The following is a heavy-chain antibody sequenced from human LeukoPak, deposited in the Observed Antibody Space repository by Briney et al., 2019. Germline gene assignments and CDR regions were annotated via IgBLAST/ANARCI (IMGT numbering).Heavy chain of an antibody. D-gene: IGHD1-26*01. J-gene: IGHJ6*03. Sequence: ASVKVSCKASGYTFTGYYMHWVRQAPGQGLEWMGIINPSGGSTSYAQKFQGRVTMTRDMSTSTVYMELSSLRSEDTAVYYCARAFASGSYNYYYYYMDVWGKGTTVTVSS. CDR3: ARAFASGSYNYYYYYMDV. CDR1: GYTFTGYY. V-gene: IGHV1-46*01. CDR2: INPSGGST.